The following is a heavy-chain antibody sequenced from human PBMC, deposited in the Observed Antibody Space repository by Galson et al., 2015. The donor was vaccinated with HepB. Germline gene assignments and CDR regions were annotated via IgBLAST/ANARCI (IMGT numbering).Heavy chain of an antibody. Sequence: SVKVSCKAPGYTFSTYSITWVRQAPGQGLEWMGWISAYNRRTNYAQKFQGRVTMTSDTSTNTAYMELRRLRSDDTAVYYCARGALVAVVGANLNNWFAPWGQGTLVTVSS. CDR3: ARGALVAVVGANLNNWFAP. J-gene: IGHJ5*02. D-gene: IGHD2-15*01. V-gene: IGHV1-18*01. CDR1: GYTFSTYS. CDR2: ISAYNRRT.